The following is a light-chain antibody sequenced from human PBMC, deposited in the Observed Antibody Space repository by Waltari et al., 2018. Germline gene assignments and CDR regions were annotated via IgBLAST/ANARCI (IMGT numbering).Light chain of an antibody. CDR1: RSDFGGTTY. J-gene: IGLJ3*02. Sequence: QFALTQPRSVSGSPGQAVTLSCLGNRSDFGGTTYISWAQQFPGKAPKLSIYVVNKRPSGLPDRFSGSKSGNTAALTISGLQADDEADYYCGSYAGSYTFRVFGGGTKLTVL. CDR2: VVN. CDR3: GSYAGSYTFRV. V-gene: IGLV2-11*02.